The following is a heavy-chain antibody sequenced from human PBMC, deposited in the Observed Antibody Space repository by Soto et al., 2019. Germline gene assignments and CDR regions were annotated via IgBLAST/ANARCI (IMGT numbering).Heavy chain of an antibody. CDR3: TRDASRDSSARGWFDP. J-gene: IGHJ5*02. D-gene: IGHD6-13*01. CDR2: ISSNSAYI. Sequence: GGSLRLSCAASGFPFRSFTLNWVRQAPGKGLEWVSTISSNSAYIYYTDALRGRFTISRDNAKNSLHLQMNSPRAEDTAVYYCTRDASRDSSARGWFDPWGPGTLVTVSS. V-gene: IGHV3-21*01. CDR1: GFPFRSFT.